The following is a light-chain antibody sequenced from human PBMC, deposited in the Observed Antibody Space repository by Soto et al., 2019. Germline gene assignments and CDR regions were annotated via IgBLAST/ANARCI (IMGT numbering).Light chain of an antibody. J-gene: IGKJ5*01. V-gene: IGKV2-30*01. CDR2: KVS. CDR3: MQGTHWPPIT. CDR1: QSLVYSDGNTY. Sequence: DVVMTQSPLSLPVTLGQPASISCRSSQSLVYSDGNTYLSWFQQRPGQSPRRLIYKVSNRDSGVPDRFSGSGSGTDLTLKISRVEAEDVGVYYCMQGTHWPPITFGQGTRLEIK.